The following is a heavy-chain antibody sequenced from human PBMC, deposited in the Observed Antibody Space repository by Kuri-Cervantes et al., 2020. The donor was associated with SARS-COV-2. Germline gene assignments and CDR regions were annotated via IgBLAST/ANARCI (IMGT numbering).Heavy chain of an antibody. CDR2: IWYDGSNK. CDR3: ARDIPFGSGWYADNWFDP. Sequence: GESLKISCAASGFTFSSYGMHWVRQAPGKGLEWVAVIWYDGSNKYYADSVKGRFTISRDNSKNTLYPQMNSLRAEDTAVYYCARDIPFGSGWYADNWFDPWGQGTLVTVSS. V-gene: IGHV3-33*01. D-gene: IGHD6-13*01. J-gene: IGHJ5*02. CDR1: GFTFSSYG.